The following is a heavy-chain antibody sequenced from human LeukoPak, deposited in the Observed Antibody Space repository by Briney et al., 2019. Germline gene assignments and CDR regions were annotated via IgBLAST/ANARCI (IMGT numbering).Heavy chain of an antibody. CDR3: ARSRGPSGFDY. Sequence: GGSLRLSCAASGFTFSSCAMHWVRQAPGKGLEYVSAISSNGGSTYYANSVKGRFTISRDNSKNTLCLQMGSLRAEDMAVYYCARSRGPSGFDYWGQGTLVTVSS. J-gene: IGHJ4*02. V-gene: IGHV3-64*01. CDR2: ISSNGGST. CDR1: GFTFSSCA.